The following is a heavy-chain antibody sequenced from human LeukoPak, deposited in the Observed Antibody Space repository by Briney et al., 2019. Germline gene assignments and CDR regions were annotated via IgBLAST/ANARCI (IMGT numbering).Heavy chain of an antibody. V-gene: IGHV4-59*08. CDR1: GGSISSYY. CDR3: ARGCEYSSSCDGVFDI. CDR2: IYYSGST. Sequence: PSETLSLTCTVSGGSISSYYWSWIRQPPGKGLEWIGYIYYSGSTNYNPSLKSRVTISVDTSKNQFSLKLSSVTAADTAVYYCARGCEYSSSCDGVFDIWGQGTMVTVSS. J-gene: IGHJ3*02. D-gene: IGHD6-13*01.